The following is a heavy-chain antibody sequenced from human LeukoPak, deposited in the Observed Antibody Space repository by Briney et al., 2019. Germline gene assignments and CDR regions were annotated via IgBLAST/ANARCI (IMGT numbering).Heavy chain of an antibody. V-gene: IGHV4-39*07. CDR3: ARGGSGPRWFDP. CDR2: IYHSGST. Sequence: SETLSLTCTVSGGSISSSSYYWGWIRQPPGKGLEWIGSIYHSGSTNYNPSLKSRVTISVDTSKNQFSLKLSSVTAADTAVYYCARGGSGPRWFDPWGQGTLVTVSS. CDR1: GGSISSSSYY. D-gene: IGHD3-10*01. J-gene: IGHJ5*02.